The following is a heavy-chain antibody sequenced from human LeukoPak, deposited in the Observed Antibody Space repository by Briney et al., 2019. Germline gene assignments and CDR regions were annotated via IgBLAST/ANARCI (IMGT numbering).Heavy chain of an antibody. D-gene: IGHD3-10*01. Sequence: GGSLRLSCAASGFTYSNAWVRGFRHAPGGAREGVGRIKSKTDGVTTDYAAPVKGRFTISRDDSKTTLHLQMNRLTTEDTAVYYCTTDRGVDRYDYWGQGTLVSVSS. J-gene: IGHJ4*02. CDR3: TTDRGVDRYDY. CDR1: GFTYSNAW. V-gene: IGHV3-15*01. CDR2: IKSKTDGVTT.